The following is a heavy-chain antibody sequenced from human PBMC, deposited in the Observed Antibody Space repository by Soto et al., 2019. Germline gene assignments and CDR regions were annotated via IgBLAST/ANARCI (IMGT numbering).Heavy chain of an antibody. CDR2: IIPILGIA. CDR1: GGTFSSYT. CDR3: ARADPSIYDFWSGYYSGAFDI. D-gene: IGHD3-3*01. J-gene: IGHJ3*02. Sequence: ASVKVSCKASGGTFSSYTISWVRQAPGQGLEWMGRIIPILGIANYAQKFQGRVTITADKSTSTAYMELSSLRSEDTAVYYCARADPSIYDFWSGYYSGAFDIWGQGTMVTVSS. V-gene: IGHV1-69*02.